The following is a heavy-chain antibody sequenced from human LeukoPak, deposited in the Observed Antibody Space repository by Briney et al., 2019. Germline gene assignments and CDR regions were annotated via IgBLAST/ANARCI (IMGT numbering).Heavy chain of an antibody. CDR1: GGSFSGYY. Sequence: SETLSLTRAVYGGSFSGYYWSWIRQPPGKGLEWIGEINHSGSTNYNPSLKSRVTISVDTSKNQFSLKLSSVTAADTAVYYCARRRDGYKTTLDYWGQGTLVTVSS. CDR2: INHSGST. D-gene: IGHD5-24*01. CDR3: ARRRDGYKTTLDY. J-gene: IGHJ4*02. V-gene: IGHV4-34*01.